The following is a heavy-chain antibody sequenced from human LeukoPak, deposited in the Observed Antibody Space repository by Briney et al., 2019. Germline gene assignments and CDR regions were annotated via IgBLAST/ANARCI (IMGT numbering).Heavy chain of an antibody. V-gene: IGHV1-18*01. D-gene: IGHD3-10*01. Sequence: ASVKVSCKASGYTFTSYGISWVRQAPGQGLEWMGWISDYNGNTNYTQKLQGRVTMTTDTSTSTAYMELRSLRSDDTAVYYCARVVESYYRRSAFDIWGQGTMVTVSS. CDR2: ISDYNGNT. CDR1: GYTFTSYG. J-gene: IGHJ3*02. CDR3: ARVVESYYRRSAFDI.